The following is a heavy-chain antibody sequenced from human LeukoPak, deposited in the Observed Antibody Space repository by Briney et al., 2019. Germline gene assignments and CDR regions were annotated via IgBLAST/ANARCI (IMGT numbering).Heavy chain of an antibody. CDR1: GFTFSSYA. V-gene: IGHV3-30-3*01. CDR3: ARDNDLLTGYEDY. CDR2: ISYDGSNK. J-gene: IGHJ4*02. Sequence: GGSLRLSCAASGFTFSSYAMHWVRQAPGKGLEWVAVISYDGSNKYYADSVKGRFTISRDNSKNTVYLQMNSLRVEDTAIYYCARDNDLLTGYEDYWGQGTLVPVSS. D-gene: IGHD3-9*01.